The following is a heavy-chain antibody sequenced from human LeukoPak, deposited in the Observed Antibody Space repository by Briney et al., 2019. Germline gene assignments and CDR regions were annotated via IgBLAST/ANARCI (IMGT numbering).Heavy chain of an antibody. CDR3: ARDLRRFAAYYFDY. D-gene: IGHD5/OR15-5a*01. CDR2: ISSDGRDR. Sequence: GGSLRLSCAASGFTFSGYAIHWVRQAPGKGLEWVAVISSDGRDRHHADSVKGRFTISRDNPKNTLYLQTNSLRAEDTAVYYCARDLRRFAAYYFDYWGQGTLVTVSS. V-gene: IGHV3-30*03. J-gene: IGHJ4*02. CDR1: GFTFSGYA.